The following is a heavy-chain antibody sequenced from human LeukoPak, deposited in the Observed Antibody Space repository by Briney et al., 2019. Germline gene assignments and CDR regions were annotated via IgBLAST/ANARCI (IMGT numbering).Heavy chain of an antibody. CDR1: GFTFSSYW. D-gene: IGHD2-2*02. Sequence: GGFLRLSCAASGFTFSSYWMSWVRQAPGKGLEWVANIKQDGSEKYYVDSVKGRFTISRDNAKNSLYLQMNSLRAEDTAVYYCARDDCSSTSCYTVYGMDVWGQGTTVTVSS. CDR3: ARDDCSSTSCYTVYGMDV. J-gene: IGHJ6*02. CDR2: IKQDGSEK. V-gene: IGHV3-7*01.